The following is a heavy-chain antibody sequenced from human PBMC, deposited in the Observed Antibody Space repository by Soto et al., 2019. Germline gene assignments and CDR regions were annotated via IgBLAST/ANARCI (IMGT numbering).Heavy chain of an antibody. D-gene: IGHD2-2*02. CDR2: ISASGGST. Sequence: EVQLLESGGGLVQPGGSLRLSCAASGFTFSSYAMSWVRQAPGKGLEWVSAISASGGSTYYADSVKGRFTISRDNSKHTLYLQMNSLRAEDTAVYYCAKGTTYCSSTSCYTGGWGVADYGMDVWGQGTTVTVSS. CDR3: AKGTTYCSSTSCYTGGWGVADYGMDV. V-gene: IGHV3-23*01. J-gene: IGHJ6*02. CDR1: GFTFSSYA.